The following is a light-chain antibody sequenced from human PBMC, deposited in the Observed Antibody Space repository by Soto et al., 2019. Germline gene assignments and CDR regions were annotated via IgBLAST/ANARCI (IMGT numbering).Light chain of an antibody. CDR2: AAS. Sequence: EIVLTQSPGTLSLSPGERATLSCRASQSVSNSYLAWYQQKPGQAPGLLIYAASSRATGIPDRFTGSGSGTDFTLTISRLEPEDFAVYYCQQYDSSFTFGPGTKVDIK. CDR1: QSVSNSY. CDR3: QQYDSSFT. V-gene: IGKV3-20*01. J-gene: IGKJ3*01.